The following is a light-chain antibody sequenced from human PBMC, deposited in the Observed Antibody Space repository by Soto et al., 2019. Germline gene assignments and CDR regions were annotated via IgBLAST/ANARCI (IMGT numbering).Light chain of an antibody. V-gene: IGKV1-12*02. CDR3: QQANSLPFT. CDR2: AAS. J-gene: IGKJ4*01. Sequence: DIQMTQSPSSVSASVGDRVTITCRASQGISSWLAWYQQKPGKAPKLLIYAASSLQSGVPSRFRSSGSGTDVGIALSSLKPGDFATYYCQQANSLPFTFGGGTKVEIK. CDR1: QGISSW.